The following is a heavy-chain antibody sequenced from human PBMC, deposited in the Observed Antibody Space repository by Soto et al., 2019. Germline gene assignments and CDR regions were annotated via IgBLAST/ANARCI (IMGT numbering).Heavy chain of an antibody. CDR3: ARGHSSSWYVCDY. V-gene: IGHV1-8*01. J-gene: IGHJ4*02. CDR2: MNPNSGNT. CDR1: GYTFTSYD. D-gene: IGHD6-13*01. Sequence: QVQLVQSGAEVKKPGASVKVSCKASGYTFTSYDINWVRQATGQGLEWMGWMNPNSGNTVYAQKFQCRVTKTRNTSISTAYMELSSLRSEDTAVYYCARGHSSSWYVCDYWGQGTLVTVSS.